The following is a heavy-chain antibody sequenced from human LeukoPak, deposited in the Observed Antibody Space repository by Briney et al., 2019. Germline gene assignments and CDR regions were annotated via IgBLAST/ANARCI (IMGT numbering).Heavy chain of an antibody. CDR3: ARQGYTASYYFLDY. CDR1: GGSIRSYF. V-gene: IGHV4-4*07. J-gene: IGHJ4*02. CDR2: IYTTGAN. Sequence: PSETLSLTSTVSGGSIRSYFWGWVRQPAGEGLEWIGRIYTTGANFYNLPLKTRLTMSIDTSNHQFYLRLTYVAAADTAVYYCARQGYTASYYFLDYWSQGTLVTVSS. D-gene: IGHD1-26*01.